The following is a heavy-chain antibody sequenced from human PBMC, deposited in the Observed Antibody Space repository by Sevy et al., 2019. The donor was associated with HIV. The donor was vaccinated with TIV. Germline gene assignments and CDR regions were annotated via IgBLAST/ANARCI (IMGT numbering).Heavy chain of an antibody. Sequence: ASVKVSCKASGYTLASYGVSWVRQAPGQGLEWMGWISPYTGDTNYSRKFQARVTMTTDTSSRTAYLQLRNLSSDDTAVYYCGRDTPQDVVILPPDMRGGIDLWGQGTLVTVSS. CDR1: GYTLASYG. V-gene: IGHV1-18*01. J-gene: IGHJ5*02. CDR3: GRDTPQDVVILPPDMRGGIDL. D-gene: IGHD2-21*01. CDR2: ISPYTGDT.